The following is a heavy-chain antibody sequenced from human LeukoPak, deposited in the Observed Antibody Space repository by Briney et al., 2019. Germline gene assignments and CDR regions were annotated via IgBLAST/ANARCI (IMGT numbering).Heavy chain of an antibody. CDR1: GFTFSSYA. Sequence: GGSLRLSCAASGFTFSSYAMSWVRQAPGKGLEGVSAISGSGGSTYYADSVKGRFTISRDHSKNTLYLQMNSLRAEDTAPYYCAKSVAIYFYYGLDVWGQGTTVAVSS. CDR3: AKSVAIYFYYGLDV. CDR2: ISGSGGST. V-gene: IGHV3-23*01. J-gene: IGHJ6*02. D-gene: IGHD3-3*01.